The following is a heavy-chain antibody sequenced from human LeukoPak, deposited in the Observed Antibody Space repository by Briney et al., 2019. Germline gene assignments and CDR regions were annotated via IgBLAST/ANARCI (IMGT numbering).Heavy chain of an antibody. V-gene: IGHV3-30*18. D-gene: IGHD3-10*01. Sequence: WIRQSPGKGLAWVAVISYDGSNKYYADSVKGRFTISRDNSKNTLYLQMNSLRAEDTAVYYCAKDLTIDYWGQGTLVAVSS. CDR2: ISYDGSNK. J-gene: IGHJ4*02. CDR3: AKDLTIDY.